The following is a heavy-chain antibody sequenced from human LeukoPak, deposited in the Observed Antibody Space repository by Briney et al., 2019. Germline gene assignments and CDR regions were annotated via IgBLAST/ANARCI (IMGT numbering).Heavy chain of an antibody. Sequence: ASVKVSCKASGYTFSSSDINWVRQATGQGLEWMGWMNPNSGNTYYAQRFQGRVTMTRDTSISTAYMEVSSLRSEDTAVYYCAHPGYCSSASCAGGAFDVWGQGTMVTVSS. J-gene: IGHJ3*01. CDR1: GYTFSSSD. CDR3: AHPGYCSSASCAGGAFDV. D-gene: IGHD2-2*01. V-gene: IGHV1-8*01. CDR2: MNPNSGNT.